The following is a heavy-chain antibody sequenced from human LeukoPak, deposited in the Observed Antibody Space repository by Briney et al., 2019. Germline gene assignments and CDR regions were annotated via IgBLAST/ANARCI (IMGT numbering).Heavy chain of an antibody. CDR1: GYTFENNG. D-gene: IGHD1-1*01. Sequence: ASVKVSCKASGYTFENNGISWVRQAPGQGLEWMGWISAYTGNTNYAQNFQGRVTMTADTSASTASMELRNLRSDDTAVYYCARAGNAWKAYHDFWGQGTLVSVSS. J-gene: IGHJ4*02. CDR2: ISAYTGNT. V-gene: IGHV1-18*01. CDR3: ARAGNAWKAYHDF.